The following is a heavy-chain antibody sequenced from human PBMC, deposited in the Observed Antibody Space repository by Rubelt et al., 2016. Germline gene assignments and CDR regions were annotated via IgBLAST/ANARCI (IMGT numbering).Heavy chain of an antibody. CDR2: INHSGST. Sequence: QVQLQQWGAGLLKPSETLSLTCAVYGGSFSGYYWSWIRQTPGKGLDWIGEINHSGSTSYNPSLQRRVTISVDTSKNQFSLKLSSVTAADTAVYYCARLPKSGYNYGHYFDYWGQGTLVTVSS. D-gene: IGHD5-18*01. J-gene: IGHJ4*02. V-gene: IGHV4-34*02. CDR1: GGSFSGYY. CDR3: ARLPKSGYNYGHYFDY.